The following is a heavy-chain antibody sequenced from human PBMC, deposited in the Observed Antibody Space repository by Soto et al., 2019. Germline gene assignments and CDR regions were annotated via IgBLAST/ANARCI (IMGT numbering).Heavy chain of an antibody. CDR1: GGSFSGYY. CDR2: INHSGST. J-gene: IGHJ5*02. D-gene: IGHD6-13*01. CDR3: AILAADGRIDWFDP. V-gene: IGHV4-34*01. Sequence: SETLSLTCAVYGGSFSGYYWSWIRQPPGKGLEWIGEINHSGSTNYNPSLKSRVTISVDTSKNQFSLKLSSVTAADTAVYYCAILAADGRIDWFDPRGQGTLVTVSS.